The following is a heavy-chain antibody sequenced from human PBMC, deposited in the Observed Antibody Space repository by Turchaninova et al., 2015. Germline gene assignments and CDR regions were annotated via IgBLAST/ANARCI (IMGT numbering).Heavy chain of an antibody. D-gene: IGHD6-19*01. Sequence: QVQLQESGPGLVTTSETLSLPRTVPCVSVNSYYWNWIRHPPGKGIEWIGYISYDGAAHYHPSRKSRLTMSLDTSKNQFFLNLKSVTAADTAVYYCARETSPSGWHSLDYWGQGTLITVSS. CDR3: ARETSPSGWHSLDY. CDR1: CVSVNSYY. CDR2: ISYDGAA. J-gene: IGHJ4*02. V-gene: IGHV4-59*02.